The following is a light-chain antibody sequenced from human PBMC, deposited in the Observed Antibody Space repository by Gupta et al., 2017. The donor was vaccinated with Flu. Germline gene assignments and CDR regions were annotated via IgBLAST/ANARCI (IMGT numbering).Light chain of an antibody. V-gene: IGKV1-12*01. J-gene: IGKJ4*01. CDR2: ATS. CDR3: QQANSFPLT. CDR1: RDLSSW. Sequence: DIQMTQSPSSVSASVGDVVTITCRASRDLSSWLAWYQQKPGKAPKLLIFATSSLESGVPSRFSGSGSGTDFTLTISSLQPEDAATYYCQQANSFPLTFGGGTKVEIK.